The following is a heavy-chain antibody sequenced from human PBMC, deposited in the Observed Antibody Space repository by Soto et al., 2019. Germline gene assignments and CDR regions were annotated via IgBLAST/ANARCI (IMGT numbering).Heavy chain of an antibody. J-gene: IGHJ4*02. Sequence: TLSLTCSVPGGFMRSTNYYWAWIRQPPGKGLDWIGSIFFNGSPDHNPSLQSRVTILVDTSKNQFSLKLSSVTAADTAVYFCARQVGDYYFDYWGPGTLVTVSS. CDR2: IFFNGSP. V-gene: IGHV4-39*01. CDR1: GGFMRSTNYY. CDR3: ARQVGDYYFDY. D-gene: IGHD4-17*01.